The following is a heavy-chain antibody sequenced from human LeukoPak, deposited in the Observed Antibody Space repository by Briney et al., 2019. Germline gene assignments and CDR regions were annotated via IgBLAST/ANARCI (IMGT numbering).Heavy chain of an antibody. CDR2: INPSGGST. Sequence: ASVTVSCKASGYTFTSYYMHWVRQAPGPGLEWMGIINPSGGSTSYAQKFQGRVTMTRDMSTSTVYMELSSLRSEDTAVYCCARDLYRNGMPDAFDIWGQGTMVTVSS. D-gene: IGHD1-1*01. CDR1: GYTFTSYY. J-gene: IGHJ3*02. CDR3: ARDLYRNGMPDAFDI. V-gene: IGHV1-46*01.